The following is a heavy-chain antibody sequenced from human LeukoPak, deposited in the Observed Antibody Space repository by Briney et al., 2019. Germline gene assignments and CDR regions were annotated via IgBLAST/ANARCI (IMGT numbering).Heavy chain of an antibody. CDR1: GFTFSSYS. J-gene: IGHJ6*03. CDR3: ARMAGAGYYFYMDV. CDR2: IRSSSSYI. V-gene: IGHV3-21*04. D-gene: IGHD6-19*01. Sequence: GGSLRLSYAASGFTFSSYSMNWVRQAPGKGLEWVSSIRSSSSYIYYADSLKGRFTISRDNAKNSLYLQMNSLRAEDTALYYCARMAGAGYYFYMDVWGKGTTVTVSS.